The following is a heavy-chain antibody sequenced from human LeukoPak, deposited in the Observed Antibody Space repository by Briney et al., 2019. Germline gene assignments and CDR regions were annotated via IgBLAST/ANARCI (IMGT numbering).Heavy chain of an antibody. CDR3: ARGHYYGSGRHYYYMDV. V-gene: IGHV1-2*02. CDR2: INPNSGGT. D-gene: IGHD3-10*01. CDR1: GYTFTGYY. J-gene: IGHJ6*03. Sequence: ASVKASCKASGYTFTGYYMHWVRQAPGQGLEWMGWINPNSGGTNYAQKFQGRVTMTRDTSISTAYMELSRLRSDDTAVYYCARGHYYGSGRHYYYMDVWGKGTTVTVSS.